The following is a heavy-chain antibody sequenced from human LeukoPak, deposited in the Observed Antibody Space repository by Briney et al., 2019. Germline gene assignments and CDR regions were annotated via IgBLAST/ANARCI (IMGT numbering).Heavy chain of an antibody. D-gene: IGHD2-2*01. CDR2: ISWNSGSI. Sequence: GGSLRLSCAASGFTFDDYAMHWVRQAPGKGLEWVSGISWNSGSIGYADSVKGRFTISRGNAKNSLYLQMNSLRAEDTALYYCAKGYCSSTSCYVDYWGQGTLVTVSS. CDR1: GFTFDDYA. J-gene: IGHJ4*02. V-gene: IGHV3-9*01. CDR3: AKGYCSSTSCYVDY.